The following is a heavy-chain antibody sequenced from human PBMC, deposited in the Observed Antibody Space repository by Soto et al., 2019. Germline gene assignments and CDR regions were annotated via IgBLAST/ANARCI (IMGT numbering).Heavy chain of an antibody. Sequence: ASVKVSCKASGYTFTSYDINWGRQATGQGLEWMGWMNPNSGNTGYAQKFQGRVTMTRNTSISTAYMELSSLRSEDTAVYYCARGIFGYCSSTSCPSDIWGQGTMVTVSS. CDR1: GYTFTSYD. CDR2: MNPNSGNT. V-gene: IGHV1-8*01. CDR3: ARGIFGYCSSTSCPSDI. D-gene: IGHD2-2*03. J-gene: IGHJ3*02.